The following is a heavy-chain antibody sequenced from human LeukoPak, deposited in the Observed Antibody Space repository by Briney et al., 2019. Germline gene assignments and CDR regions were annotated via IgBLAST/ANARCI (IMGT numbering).Heavy chain of an antibody. CDR1: AFTLTNHW. D-gene: IGHD4-23*01. J-gene: IGHJ4*02. CDR2: IKTDGSST. V-gene: IGHV3-74*01. CDR3: ASAVDD. Sequence: PGGSLRLSCAASAFTLTNHWINWVRQAPRNGRGWGSRIKTDGSSTTYTDFVKGRFSTSRDNAKNTLYLQMNSRRVEDTAVYLCASAVDDWGQGTLVSVSS.